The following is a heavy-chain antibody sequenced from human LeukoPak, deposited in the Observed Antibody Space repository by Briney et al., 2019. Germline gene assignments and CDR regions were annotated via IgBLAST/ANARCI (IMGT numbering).Heavy chain of an antibody. CDR2: ITGRSDKT. CDR1: GFNFNKYD. CDR3: AKGGWLDD. J-gene: IGHJ4*02. D-gene: IGHD6-19*01. V-gene: IGHV3-23*01. Sequence: GGSLRLSCAASGFNFNKYDMTWDCQAPGKGLEWVSTITGRSDKTYYTDSVKGRFVTSRDNSKDTLYLQMNSLRAEDTALYYCAKGGWLDDLGQGALVTVSS.